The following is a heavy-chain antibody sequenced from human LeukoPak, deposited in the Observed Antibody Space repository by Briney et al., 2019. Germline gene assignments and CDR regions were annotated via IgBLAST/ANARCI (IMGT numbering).Heavy chain of an antibody. Sequence: GGTLRLSCAASRFTFSNSAMNWVRQAPGKGLEWVSAISGSGGSTYYADSVKGRFTISRDNSKNTLYLQMNSLRAEDTAVYYCAKGSITMVRGVTNWFDPWGQGTLVTVSS. CDR3: AKGSITMVRGVTNWFDP. D-gene: IGHD3-10*01. J-gene: IGHJ5*02. CDR2: ISGSGGST. V-gene: IGHV3-23*01. CDR1: RFTFSNSA.